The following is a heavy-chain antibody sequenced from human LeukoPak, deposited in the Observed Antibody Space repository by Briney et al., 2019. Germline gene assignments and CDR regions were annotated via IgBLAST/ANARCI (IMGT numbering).Heavy chain of an antibody. V-gene: IGHV1-2*02. CDR2: INPNSGGT. Sequence: ASVKVSCKASGYTFTGYYMHWVRQAPGQGLEWMGWINPNSGGTNYAQKFQGRVTMTRDTSISTAYMELSRLRSDDTAVYYCARPYYYDSSGQRYLDYWGQGTLVTVSS. CDR3: ARPYYYDSSGQRYLDY. J-gene: IGHJ4*02. CDR1: GYTFTGYY. D-gene: IGHD3-22*01.